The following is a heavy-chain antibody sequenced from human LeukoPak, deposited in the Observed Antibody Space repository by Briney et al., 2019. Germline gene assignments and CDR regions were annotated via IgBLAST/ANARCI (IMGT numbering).Heavy chain of an antibody. Sequence: SETLSLTCTVSGGSISSGGYYWSWIRQPPGKGLEWIGYIYHSGSTYYNPSLKSRVTISVDRSKNQFSLKLSSVTAADTAVYYCAREEDIVVVPAAPSVAFDYWGQGTLVTVSS. D-gene: IGHD2-2*01. CDR2: IYHSGST. J-gene: IGHJ4*02. V-gene: IGHV4-30-2*01. CDR1: GGSISSGGYY. CDR3: AREEDIVVVPAAPSVAFDY.